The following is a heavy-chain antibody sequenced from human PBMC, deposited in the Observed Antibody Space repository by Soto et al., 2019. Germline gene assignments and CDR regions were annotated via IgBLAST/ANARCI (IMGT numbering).Heavy chain of an antibody. CDR3: ARRAETNGRNGFGADKYYFDF. CDR2: MNPNTGNS. V-gene: IGHV1-8*01. Sequence: EASVKASCKASGYTFTSYDIYWVRQATGQGLEWMGWMNPNTGNSAYAQKFQGRVTVTSDTSINTVHMELSSLRSEDTAVYYCARRAETNGRNGFGADKYYFDFWGQGTLVTVSS. CDR1: GYTFTSYD. J-gene: IGHJ4*02. D-gene: IGHD1-1*01.